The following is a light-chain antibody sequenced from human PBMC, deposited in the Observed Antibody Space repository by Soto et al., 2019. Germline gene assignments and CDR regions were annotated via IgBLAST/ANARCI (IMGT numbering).Light chain of an antibody. Sequence: VLTQSPLYMPVTLGQPTPISCRSSQSLVYSDGNTYLSWFQQRPGQSPRRLIYKVSNRDSGVPDRFSGSGSGTDFTLKISTVEAEDVGLYYCMQGTHWPLTFGGGTKVDI. CDR1: QSLVYSDGNTY. V-gene: IGKV2-30*01. CDR3: MQGTHWPLT. J-gene: IGKJ4*01. CDR2: KVS.